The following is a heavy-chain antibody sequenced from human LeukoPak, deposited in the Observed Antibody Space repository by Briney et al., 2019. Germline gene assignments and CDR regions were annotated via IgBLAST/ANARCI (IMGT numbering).Heavy chain of an antibody. D-gene: IGHD1-14*01. Sequence: GGSLRLSCAASGFPFSSYWMSWVRQAPGKGLEWVANIKQDGSEKYYVDSVKGRFTISRDNAKNSLYLQMNSLRAEDTALYYCAKVIPGIGFDPWGQGTLVTVSS. V-gene: IGHV3-7*03. CDR1: GFPFSSYW. CDR2: IKQDGSEK. CDR3: AKVIPGIGFDP. J-gene: IGHJ5*02.